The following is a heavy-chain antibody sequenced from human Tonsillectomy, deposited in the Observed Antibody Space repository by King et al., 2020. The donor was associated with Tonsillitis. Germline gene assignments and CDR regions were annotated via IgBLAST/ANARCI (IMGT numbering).Heavy chain of an antibody. CDR2: IYYNRST. CDR1: GGSISSYY. CDR3: ATQGGEVGAAPFDY. Sequence: QLQESGPGLVKPSETLSLTCTVSGGSISSYYWSWIRQPPGKGLEWIGYIYYNRSTNYNPSLKSRVTITVDTSKNQFSLKLSSVTAADTAVDYYATQGGEVGAAPFDYWGPGTLVTVSS. D-gene: IGHD1-26*01. J-gene: IGHJ4*02. V-gene: IGHV4-59*01.